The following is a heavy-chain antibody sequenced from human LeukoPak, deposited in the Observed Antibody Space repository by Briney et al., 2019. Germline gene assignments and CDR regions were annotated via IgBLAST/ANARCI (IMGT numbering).Heavy chain of an antibody. Sequence: ASVKVSCKASGYTFTSYDINWVRQATGQGLEWMGWMNPNSGNTGYAQKFQGRVTITRNTSISTAYMELSSLRSEDTAVYYCARGPTEYDFLSGHGGDAFDIWGQGTMVTVSS. CDR2: MNPNSGNT. CDR3: ARGPTEYDFLSGHGGDAFDI. V-gene: IGHV1-8*03. CDR1: GYTFTSYD. D-gene: IGHD3-3*01. J-gene: IGHJ3*02.